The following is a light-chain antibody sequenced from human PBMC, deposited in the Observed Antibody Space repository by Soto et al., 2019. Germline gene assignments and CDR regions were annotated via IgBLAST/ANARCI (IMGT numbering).Light chain of an antibody. V-gene: IGKV1-5*01. CDR3: QQYKGSSWT. Sequence: DIVMTQSPATLSSSPGDRVTLSCRASQSVSSYLAWYQQKPGKAPTLLIYDASSWESGVPSRFSGSGSGTEFTLTISSPEPHDFATYYCQQYKGSSWTFGQGTKVEIK. J-gene: IGKJ1*01. CDR2: DAS. CDR1: QSVSSY.